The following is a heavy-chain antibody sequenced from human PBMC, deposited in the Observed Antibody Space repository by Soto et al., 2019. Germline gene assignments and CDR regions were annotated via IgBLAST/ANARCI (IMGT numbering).Heavy chain of an antibody. CDR1: GGSISTNY. Sequence: PSETLSLTCTVSGGSISTNYWSWIRQPAGKGLEWIGRINTSGTTNYNPSLRRRVSMSVDTSKNQLSLKVNSVTAADTAVYYCARDVRWDRGLDVWGQGTTVTVSS. D-gene: IGHD1-26*01. CDR2: INTSGTT. CDR3: ARDVRWDRGLDV. V-gene: IGHV4-4*07. J-gene: IGHJ6*02.